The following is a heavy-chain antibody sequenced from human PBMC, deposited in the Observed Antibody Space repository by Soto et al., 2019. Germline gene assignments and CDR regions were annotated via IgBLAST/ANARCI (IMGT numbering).Heavy chain of an antibody. J-gene: IGHJ3*02. CDR2: IYPGDSDT. V-gene: IGHV5-51*01. CDR1: GFIFTNYW. Sequence: GESLKISCKASGFIFTNYWIGWVRQLPGKGLEWMGIIYPGDSDTKNSPSFQGQVTMSVDKSISTAYLQWSSLKASDTAIYYCARAAGIVGGAFDIWGKGTMVTVSS. CDR3: ARAAGIVGGAFDI. D-gene: IGHD1-26*01.